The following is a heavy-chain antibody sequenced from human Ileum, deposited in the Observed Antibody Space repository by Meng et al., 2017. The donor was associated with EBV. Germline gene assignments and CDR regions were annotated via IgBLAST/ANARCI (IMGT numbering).Heavy chain of an antibody. D-gene: IGHD2-8*01. CDR2: IHHTRGP. Sequence: QRQLQESGPGLGGASGTLSLSWSVSGDSISNEHWWSWVRQSPGKGLEWIGEIHHTRGPNYNPSLKSRVIISVDKSNNHFSLRLSAVTAADTAVYYCASNGAFSLDHWGQGTLVTVSS. J-gene: IGHJ4*02. V-gene: IGHV4-4*02. CDR1: GDSISNEHW. CDR3: ASNGAFSLDH.